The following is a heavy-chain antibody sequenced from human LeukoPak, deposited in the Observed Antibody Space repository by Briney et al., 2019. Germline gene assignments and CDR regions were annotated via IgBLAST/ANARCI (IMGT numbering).Heavy chain of an antibody. J-gene: IGHJ3*02. CDR1: GFTFSSYG. Sequence: GGSLRPSCAASGFTFSSYGMSWVRQAPGKGLEWVLAISGSGSSTYYADSVKGRFTISRDNSKNTLYLQMNSLRAEDTAVYYCARSFGYGVDAFDIWGQGTMVTVSS. CDR2: ISGSGSST. V-gene: IGHV3-23*01. CDR3: ARSFGYGVDAFDI. D-gene: IGHD5-18*01.